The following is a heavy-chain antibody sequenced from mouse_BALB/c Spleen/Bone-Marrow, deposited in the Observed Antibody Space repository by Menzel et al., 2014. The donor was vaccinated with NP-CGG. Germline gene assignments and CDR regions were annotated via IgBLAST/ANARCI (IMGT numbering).Heavy chain of an antibody. CDR1: GFTFSNYG. D-gene: IGHD2-4*01. V-gene: IGHV5-6*02. CDR2: ISSGGTYT. J-gene: IGHJ2*01. CDR3: ARRRDYDYFDY. Sequence: EVNLVESGGDLVKPGGSLKLSCAASGFTFSNYGMSWVRQIPDKRLEWVATISSGGTYTFYPDSVKGRFTISGDNTKNTLTLQMTSLKSEDTAMYYCARRRDYDYFDYWGQGTTLTVSS.